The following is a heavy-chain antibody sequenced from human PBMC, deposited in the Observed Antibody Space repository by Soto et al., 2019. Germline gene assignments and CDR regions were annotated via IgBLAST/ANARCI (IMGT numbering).Heavy chain of an antibody. J-gene: IGHJ6*02. D-gene: IGHD3-16*02. CDR3: ARWPQPRYTADPYAVDV. CDR2: IVPILDTT. V-gene: IGHV1-69*11. CDR1: GGTFSSSG. Sequence: QVHLVQSGTEVKKPGSSVKVSCKASGGTFSSSGFSWVRQAPGQGLEWMGMIVPILDTTTYAQKFQARVTITADEVTSTAYMELRSLRSEDTAVYYCARWPQPRYTADPYAVDVWGQGTRVIVSS.